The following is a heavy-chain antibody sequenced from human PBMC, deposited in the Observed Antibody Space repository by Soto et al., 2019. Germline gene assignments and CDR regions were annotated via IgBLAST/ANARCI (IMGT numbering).Heavy chain of an antibody. J-gene: IGHJ3*02. CDR2: IKQDGSEK. D-gene: IGHD3-16*02. CDR3: ARDGGDYDYVWGRYRGQKDDDAFDI. V-gene: IGHV3-7*01. Sequence: GGSMRLSCAASGFTLSSYWMSWVRQAPGKGLEWVANIKQDGSEKYYVDSVMGRFTNSRDDAKNSLYLQMNSLRAEDTAVYYCARDGGDYDYVWGRYRGQKDDDAFDIWGQETMVTVSS. CDR1: GFTLSSYW.